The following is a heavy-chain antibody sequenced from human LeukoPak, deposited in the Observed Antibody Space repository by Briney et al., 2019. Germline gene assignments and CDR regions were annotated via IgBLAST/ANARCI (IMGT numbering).Heavy chain of an antibody. J-gene: IGHJ6*02. Sequence: ASVKVSCKASGYTFTSYGISWVRQAPGQGLEWMGWISAYNGNTNYAQKLQSRVTMTTDTSTSTAYMELRSLRSDDTAVYYCARGYCSGGSCSVYYYYGMDVWGQGTTVTVSS. CDR1: GYTFTSYG. CDR2: ISAYNGNT. V-gene: IGHV1-18*01. D-gene: IGHD2-15*01. CDR3: ARGYCSGGSCSVYYYYGMDV.